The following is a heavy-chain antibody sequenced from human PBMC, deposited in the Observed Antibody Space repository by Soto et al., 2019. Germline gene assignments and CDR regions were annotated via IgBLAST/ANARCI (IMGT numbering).Heavy chain of an antibody. V-gene: IGHV3-30*03. D-gene: IGHD2-2*02. CDR1: GFTFSSYG. J-gene: IGHJ6*02. Sequence: GGSLRLSCAASGFTFSSYGMHWVRQAPGKGLEWVAVISYDGSNKYYADSVKGRFTISRDNSKNTLYLQMNSLRAEDTAVYYCATLQDIVVVPAAIAYYYYGMDVWGQGTTVTVSS. CDR2: ISYDGSNK. CDR3: ATLQDIVVVPAAIAYYYYGMDV.